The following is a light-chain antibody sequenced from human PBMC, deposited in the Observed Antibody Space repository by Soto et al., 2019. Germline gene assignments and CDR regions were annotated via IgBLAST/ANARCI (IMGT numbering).Light chain of an antibody. CDR3: QQYNNWPLT. CDR1: QSVGSN. CDR2: SAS. Sequence: ERFIAKTPNTLSLSPGEGATLSCRASQSVGSNLAWHQQKPGQGPRLLRHSASTRATGIPARFSGSGTATEFTLIISSLQSEDFAVYYCQQYNNWPLTFGGGTKVDIK. J-gene: IGKJ4*01. V-gene: IGKV3-15*01.